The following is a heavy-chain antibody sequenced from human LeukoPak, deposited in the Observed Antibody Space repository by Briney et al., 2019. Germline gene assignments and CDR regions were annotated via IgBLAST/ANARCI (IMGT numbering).Heavy chain of an antibody. CDR3: AKGMYYGSGTYYVYFDY. CDR2: ISSSSSYI. J-gene: IGHJ4*02. Sequence: GGSLRHSCVASGFTFSNYRMNWVRQAPRKGLEWVSSISSSSSYIYYADSVKGRFTISRDNAKNSLYLQMNSLRAEDTAVYYCAKGMYYGSGTYYVYFDYWGQGTLVTVSS. CDR1: GFTFSNYR. V-gene: IGHV3-21*01. D-gene: IGHD3-10*01.